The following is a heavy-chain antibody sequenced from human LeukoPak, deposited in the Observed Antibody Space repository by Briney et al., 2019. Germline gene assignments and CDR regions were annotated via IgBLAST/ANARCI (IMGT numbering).Heavy chain of an antibody. Sequence: SETLSLTCTVSGGSISSYYWSWIRQPPGKGLEWIGFIYYSGSTNYSPSLKSRVTISVDRSKNQFSLKLNSVTAADTAVYYCARGIYDILTGYYYGMDVWGQGTTVTVSS. CDR3: ARGIYDILTGYYYGMDV. V-gene: IGHV4-59*12. D-gene: IGHD3-9*01. CDR2: IYYSGST. J-gene: IGHJ6*02. CDR1: GGSISSYY.